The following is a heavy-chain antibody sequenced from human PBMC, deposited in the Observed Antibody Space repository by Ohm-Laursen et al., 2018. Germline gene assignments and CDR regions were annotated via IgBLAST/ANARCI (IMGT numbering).Heavy chain of an antibody. V-gene: IGHV4-39*07. J-gene: IGHJ5*02. CDR2: IYHSGST. CDR1: GGSISSGGYY. CDR3: ARGLWWFDP. Sequence: SETLSLTCTVSGGSISSGGYYWSWIRQPPGKGLEWIGTIYHSGSTYYNPSLKSRVTISVDTSKNHFSLKLSSVTAADTALYYCARGLWWFDPWGQGTLVTVSS.